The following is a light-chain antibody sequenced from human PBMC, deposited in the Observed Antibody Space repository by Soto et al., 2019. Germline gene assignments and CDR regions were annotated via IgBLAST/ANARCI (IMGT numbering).Light chain of an antibody. CDR1: QSISSY. CDR3: QQSYSTVT. Sequence: DIQMTQSPSSLSASVGDRVTNTCRASQSISSYLNWYQQKPGKAPKLLIYAASSLQSGVPSRFSGSGSGTDFTLTISSLQPEDFATYYCQQSYSTVTFGGGTKVEIK. V-gene: IGKV1-39*01. J-gene: IGKJ4*01. CDR2: AAS.